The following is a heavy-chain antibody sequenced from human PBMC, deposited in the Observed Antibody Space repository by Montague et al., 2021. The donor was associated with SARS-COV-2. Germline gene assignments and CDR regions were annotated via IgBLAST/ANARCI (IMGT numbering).Heavy chain of an antibody. J-gene: IGHJ5*02. CDR3: ARDVGVPLAPPYGWFDP. D-gene: IGHD2-2*01. V-gene: IGHV4-4*07. CDR1: GGSISSYY. Sequence: SETLSLTCSVSGGSISSYYWSWIRQPAGKGLEWIGRIYTSGSTNFNPSLKSRVTMSVDTSKNQFSLKLSSVTAADTAVYYCARDVGVPLAPPYGWFDPWGQGTLVTVSS. CDR2: IYTSGST.